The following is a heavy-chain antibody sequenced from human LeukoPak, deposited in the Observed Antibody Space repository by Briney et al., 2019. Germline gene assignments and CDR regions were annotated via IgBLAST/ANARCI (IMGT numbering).Heavy chain of an antibody. J-gene: IGHJ6*02. CDR2: ISAYNGNT. CDR1: GYTFTSYG. V-gene: IGHV1-18*01. CDR3: ARELAALYYYGMDV. D-gene: IGHD6-25*01. Sequence: ASVKVSCKASGYTFTSYGISWVRQAPGQGLEWMGWISAYNGNTNYAQKLQGRVTMTTDTSTSTAYMELRSLRSDDTAVYYCARELAALYYYGMDVWGQGTTVTVSS.